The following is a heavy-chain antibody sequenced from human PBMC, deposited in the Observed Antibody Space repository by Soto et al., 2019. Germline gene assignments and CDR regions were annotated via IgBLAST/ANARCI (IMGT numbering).Heavy chain of an antibody. D-gene: IGHD3-3*01. V-gene: IGHV3-9*01. CDR2: ISWNSGSI. CDR3: AKYIDDFWSGYWFDP. CDR1: GFTLDDYA. Sequence: GGSLRLSCAASGFTLDDYAMHWVRQAPGKGLEWVSGISWNSGSIGYADSVKGRFTISRDNAKNSLYLLMNSLRPEDTALYYCAKYIDDFWSGYWFDPWGQGTLVTAPQ. J-gene: IGHJ5*02.